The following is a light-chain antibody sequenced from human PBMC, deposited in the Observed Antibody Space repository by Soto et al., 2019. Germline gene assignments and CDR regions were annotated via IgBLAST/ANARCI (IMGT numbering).Light chain of an antibody. J-gene: IGKJ4*02. CDR3: QPYNTWPLT. V-gene: IGKV3-15*01. CDR2: DTS. CDR1: QGIGDT. Sequence: VRRHAPATLCLAPGEGATLSCMASQGIGDTLASYQHQPGQTPRLPIYDTSTRATGVPTRFSRNRSAAEFTLTINSMQPEDFAVYYSQPYNTWPLTFGRGTK.